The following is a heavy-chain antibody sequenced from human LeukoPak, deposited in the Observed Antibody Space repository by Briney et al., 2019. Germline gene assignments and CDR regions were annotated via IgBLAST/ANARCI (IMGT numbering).Heavy chain of an antibody. J-gene: IGHJ5*02. CDR3: ARRGNYYGSGSSNWFDP. Sequence: GGSLRLSCAASGFTFSSYEMNWVRQAPGKGLEWVSYISSSGSTIYYADSVKGRFTISRDNSKNTLYLQMNSLRAEDTAVYYCARRGNYYGSGSSNWFDPWGQGTLVTVSS. V-gene: IGHV3-48*03. CDR1: GFTFSSYE. CDR2: ISSSGSTI. D-gene: IGHD3-10*01.